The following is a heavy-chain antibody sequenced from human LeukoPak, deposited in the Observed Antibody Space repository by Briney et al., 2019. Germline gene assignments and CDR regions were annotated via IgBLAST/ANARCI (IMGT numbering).Heavy chain of an antibody. CDR1: GYTFTGYY. J-gene: IGHJ6*02. Sequence: ASVKVSCKASGYTFTGYYMHWVRQAPGQGLEWMGWINPNSGGTNYAQKFQGRVTMTRDTSISTAYMELSRLRSDDTAVYYCARVEQQLVLGLYGMDAWGQGTTVTVSS. CDR3: ARVEQQLVLGLYGMDA. CDR2: INPNSGGT. D-gene: IGHD6-13*01. V-gene: IGHV1-2*02.